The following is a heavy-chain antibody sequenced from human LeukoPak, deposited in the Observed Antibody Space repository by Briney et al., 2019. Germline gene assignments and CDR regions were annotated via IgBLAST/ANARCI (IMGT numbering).Heavy chain of an antibody. J-gene: IGHJ4*02. D-gene: IGHD5-24*01. CDR2: IKEDGTET. CDR3: AKEGRSLQTY. CDR1: EFMFSSNW. V-gene: IGHV3-7*03. Sequence: LTGGSLRLSCAASEFMFSSNWMSWVRLAPGKGLEWVANIKEDGTETYYVDSVKGRFTISRDNAKNSLYLQMNSLRVEDTAVYYCAKEGRSLQTYWGQGTLVTVSS.